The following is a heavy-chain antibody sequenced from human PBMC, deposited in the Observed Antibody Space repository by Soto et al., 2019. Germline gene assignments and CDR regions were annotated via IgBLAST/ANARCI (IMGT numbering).Heavy chain of an antibody. Sequence: PGESLKISCKGSGYSFTSYWIGWVRQLPGKGLEWMGIIYPGDSDTRYSPSFQGQVTISADKSISTAYLQWSSLKASDSAIYYCARRAYYDILTGSYYYYYGMDVWGQGTTVTVSS. V-gene: IGHV5-51*01. J-gene: IGHJ6*02. CDR2: IYPGDSDT. CDR3: ARRAYYDILTGSYYYYYGMDV. CDR1: GYSFTSYW. D-gene: IGHD3-9*01.